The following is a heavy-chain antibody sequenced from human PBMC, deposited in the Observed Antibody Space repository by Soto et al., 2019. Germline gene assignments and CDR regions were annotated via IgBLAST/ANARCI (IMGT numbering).Heavy chain of an antibody. CDR3: ARARSYSSSSGPPYYMDV. D-gene: IGHD6-6*01. CDR1: GFTFSSYD. CDR2: IGTDGET. V-gene: IGHV3-13*01. Sequence: GGSLKLSCATSGFTFSSYDMHWVRQATGKGLEWVSAIGTDGETYFLGTMKGRVTISRENAKNSLYLQMNSLRAGDTAVYYCARARSYSSSSGPPYYMDVWGKGTTVTVSS. J-gene: IGHJ6*03.